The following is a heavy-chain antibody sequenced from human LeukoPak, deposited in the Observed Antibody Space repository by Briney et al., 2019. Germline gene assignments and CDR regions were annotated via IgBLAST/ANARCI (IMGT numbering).Heavy chain of an antibody. D-gene: IGHD4-17*01. CDR2: IYSSGNT. V-gene: IGHV3-53*01. Sequence: GGSLRLSCAASGFTVSSNYMSWVLQAPGKGLEWVSIIYSSGNTYYADSVKGRFTISRDNSKNTLYLQMNSLRAEDTAVYYCATMTTVIMGGYYYGMDVWGQGTTVTVSS. J-gene: IGHJ6*02. CDR3: ATMTTVIMGGYYYGMDV. CDR1: GFTVSSNY.